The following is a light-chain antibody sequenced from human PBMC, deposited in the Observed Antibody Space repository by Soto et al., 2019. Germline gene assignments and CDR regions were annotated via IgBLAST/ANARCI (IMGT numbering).Light chain of an antibody. V-gene: IGKV1-33*01. CDR2: DAS. CDR1: QDISNY. Sequence: DIPMTQSPSSLSASVGDRVTITCQASQDISNYLNWYQQKPGKAPKLLIYDASNLETGVPSRFSGSGSGTDFTFTISSLQPEDIATYYCQQYDNLLFTFGPETKVDI. CDR3: QQYDNLLFT. J-gene: IGKJ3*01.